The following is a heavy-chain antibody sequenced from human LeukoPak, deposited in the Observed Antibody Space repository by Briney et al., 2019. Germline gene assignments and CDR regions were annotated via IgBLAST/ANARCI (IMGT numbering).Heavy chain of an antibody. V-gene: IGHV3-11*01. J-gene: IGHJ1*01. D-gene: IGHD2-2*01. Sequence: NPGGSLRLSCAASGFTFSDYYMSWIRQAPGKGLEWVSYISSSGSTIYYADSVKGRFTISRDNAKNSLYLQMNSLRAEDTAVYYCARPRPFGVVPAAPTHIYWGQGTLVTVSS. CDR1: GFTFSDYY. CDR2: ISSSGSTI. CDR3: ARPRPFGVVPAAPTHIY.